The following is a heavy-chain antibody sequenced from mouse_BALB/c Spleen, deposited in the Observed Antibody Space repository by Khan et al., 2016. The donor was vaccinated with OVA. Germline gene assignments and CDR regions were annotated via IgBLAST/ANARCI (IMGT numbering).Heavy chain of an antibody. CDR3: ASHLTGSFAY. J-gene: IGHJ3*01. D-gene: IGHD4-1*01. CDR2: ISSGGDYT. V-gene: IGHV5-6*01. CDR1: GFTFSSYS. Sequence: EVELVESGGGLVKPGGSLKLSCAASGFTFSSYSMSWVRQTPDKRLEWVATISSGGDYTYYPDNVKGRFTISRDNAKNTLYLQMSSLKSEDTAMYYCASHLTGSFAYWGQGTLVTVSA.